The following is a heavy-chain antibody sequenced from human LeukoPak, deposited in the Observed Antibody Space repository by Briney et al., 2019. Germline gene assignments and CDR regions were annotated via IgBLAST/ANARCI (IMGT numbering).Heavy chain of an antibody. Sequence: GASVKVSCKASGYTFTSYGISWVRQAPGQGLEWMGWISAYNVNTNYAQKLQGKVTMTTDTSTSTAYMELRSLRSDDTAVYYCARDLRIGGSLVDWFDPWGQGTLVTVSS. CDR1: GYTFTSYG. CDR3: ARDLRIGGSLVDWFDP. CDR2: ISAYNVNT. V-gene: IGHV1-18*04. J-gene: IGHJ5*02. D-gene: IGHD2-8*02.